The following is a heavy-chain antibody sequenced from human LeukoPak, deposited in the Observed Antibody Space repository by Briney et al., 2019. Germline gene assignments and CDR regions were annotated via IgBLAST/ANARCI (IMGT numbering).Heavy chain of an antibody. Sequence: PGRSLRLSCVASGFTFRNYGMHWVRQAPGKGLEWVAVIWYDGSNKYYADSVKGRFTISRDNSKNTLYLQMNSLRAEDTAVYYCARDGCGSTSCYHYELTSWGQGTLVTASS. V-gene: IGHV3-33*01. D-gene: IGHD2-2*01. J-gene: IGHJ5*02. CDR3: ARDGCGSTSCYHYELTS. CDR1: GFTFRNYG. CDR2: IWYDGSNK.